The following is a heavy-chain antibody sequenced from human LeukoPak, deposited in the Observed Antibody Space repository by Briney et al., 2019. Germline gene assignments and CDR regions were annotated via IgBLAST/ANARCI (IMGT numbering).Heavy chain of an antibody. D-gene: IGHD2-15*01. J-gene: IGHJ4*02. CDR2: IWYDGSNK. CDR3: ARDLGYCSGGSCYPRGFDF. CDR1: GFTFSSYG. Sequence: GGSLRLSCAASGFTFSSYGMHWVRQAPGKGLEWVAVIWYDGSNKYYADSVKGRFTISKDNSKNTLYLQMNSLRAEDTAVYYCARDLGYCSGGSCYPRGFDFWGQGTLVTVSS. V-gene: IGHV3-33*01.